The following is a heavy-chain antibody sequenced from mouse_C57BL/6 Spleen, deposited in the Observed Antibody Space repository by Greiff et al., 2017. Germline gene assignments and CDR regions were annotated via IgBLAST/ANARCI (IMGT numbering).Heavy chain of an antibody. CDR2: ISSGGSYT. CDR3: ARHDYLDY. CDR1: GFTFSSYG. J-gene: IGHJ2*01. Sequence: DVMLVESGGDLVKPGGSLKLSCAASGFTFSSYGMSWVRQTPDKRLEWVATISSGGSYTYYPDSVKGRFTIPRDNAKNTLYLQMSSLKSEDTAMYYCARHDYLDYWGQGTTLTVSS. V-gene: IGHV5-6*02. D-gene: IGHD2-13*01.